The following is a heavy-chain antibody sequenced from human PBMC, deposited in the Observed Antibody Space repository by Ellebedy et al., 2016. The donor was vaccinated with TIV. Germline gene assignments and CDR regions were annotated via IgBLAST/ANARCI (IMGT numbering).Heavy chain of an antibody. CDR2: VYYSGST. V-gene: IGHV4-59*01. CDR1: GGSISSYY. D-gene: IGHD3-10*01. CDR3: AGVRGDLYYYYYMDV. J-gene: IGHJ6*03. Sequence: SETLSLXCTVSGGSISSYYWSWIRQPPGKGLEWIGYVYYSGSTNYNPSLKSRVTISVDTSKNQFSLKLSSVTAADTAVYYCAGVRGDLYYYYYMDVWGKGTTVTVSS.